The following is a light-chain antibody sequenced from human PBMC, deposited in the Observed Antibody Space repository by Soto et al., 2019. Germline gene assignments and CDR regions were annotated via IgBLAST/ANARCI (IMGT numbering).Light chain of an antibody. V-gene: IGKV1-8*01. Sequence: ALRMTQSPSSFSASTGDSVTITCRAGQGISSYLAWYQQKPGKAPKLLIYAASTVQSGVPSRFSGSGSGTDFTLTISCLQSEDFATYYGQQYYSYAYTFGQGTKLDIK. CDR2: AAS. CDR3: QQYYSYAYT. J-gene: IGKJ1*01. CDR1: QGISSY.